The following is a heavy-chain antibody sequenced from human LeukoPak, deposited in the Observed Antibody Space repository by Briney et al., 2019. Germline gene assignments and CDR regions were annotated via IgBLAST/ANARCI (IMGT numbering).Heavy chain of an antibody. CDR2: IYYSGST. V-gene: IGHV4-59*08. Sequence: SETLSLTCTVSGGSISSYYWSWIRQPPGKGLEWIGYIYYSGSTNYNPSLKSRVTISVDTSKNQFSLKLSSVTAADTAVYYCARLESSGWSNWFDPWGQGTLVTVSS. CDR3: ARLESSGWSNWFDP. CDR1: GGSISSYY. D-gene: IGHD6-19*01. J-gene: IGHJ5*02.